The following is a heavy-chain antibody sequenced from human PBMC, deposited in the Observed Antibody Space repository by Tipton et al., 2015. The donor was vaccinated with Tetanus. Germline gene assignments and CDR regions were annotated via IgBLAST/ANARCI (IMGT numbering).Heavy chain of an antibody. J-gene: IGHJ6*02. Sequence: QLVQSGAEMKKPGASVKVSCEASGYTFTGYYIYWVRQAPGQGLEWMGWIDPNSGATVYAQKFQGRVTMTRDTSISTAYMGLRSLRSDDTAVYYCARDRGDYIYYGMDVWGPGTTVTVS. D-gene: IGHD3-22*01. CDR2: IDPNSGAT. V-gene: IGHV1-2*02. CDR1: GYTFTGYY. CDR3: ARDRGDYIYYGMDV.